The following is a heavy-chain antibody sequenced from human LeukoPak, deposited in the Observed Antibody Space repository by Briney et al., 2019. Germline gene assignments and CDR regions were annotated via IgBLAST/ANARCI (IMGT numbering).Heavy chain of an antibody. Sequence: SETLSLTCTVSGGSISSGSYYWSWIRQPAGKGLEWIGRIYTSGSTNYNPSLKSRVTISVDTSKNQFSLKLSSVTAADTAVYYCAKRTLDYYDSSGYYRYFDYWGQGTLVTVSS. CDR1: GGSISSGSYY. D-gene: IGHD3-22*01. J-gene: IGHJ4*02. CDR2: IYTSGST. V-gene: IGHV4-61*02. CDR3: AKRTLDYYDSSGYYRYFDY.